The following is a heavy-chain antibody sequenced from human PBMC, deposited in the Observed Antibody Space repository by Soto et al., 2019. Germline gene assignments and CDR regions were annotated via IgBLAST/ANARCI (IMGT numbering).Heavy chain of an antibody. CDR3: ATSRLAAAGTPNEIDY. Sequence: ASVKVSCKVSGYTLTELSMHWLRQAPGKGLEWMGGFDPEDGETIYAQKFQGRVTMTEDTSTDTAYMELGSLRSEDTAVYYCATSRLAAAGTPNEIDYWGQGTLVTVSS. J-gene: IGHJ4*02. D-gene: IGHD6-13*01. V-gene: IGHV1-24*01. CDR2: FDPEDGET. CDR1: GYTLTELS.